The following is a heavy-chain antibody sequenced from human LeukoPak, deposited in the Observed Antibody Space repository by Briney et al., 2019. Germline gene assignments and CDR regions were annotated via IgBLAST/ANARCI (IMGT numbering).Heavy chain of an antibody. V-gene: IGHV3-64D*06. J-gene: IGHJ4*02. Sequence: GGSLRLSCSGSGFTFSAYAIHCVRQPPAKGPQYVSLINTSGDKTYYADSVKGRFTISSDNSKNSVSLQMMSLRADDTAMYYCVKDLYKGDSSTWYYFDYWGQGTLVTVSS. D-gene: IGHD6-13*01. CDR2: INTSGDKT. CDR3: VKDLYKGDSSTWYYFDY. CDR1: GFTFSAYA.